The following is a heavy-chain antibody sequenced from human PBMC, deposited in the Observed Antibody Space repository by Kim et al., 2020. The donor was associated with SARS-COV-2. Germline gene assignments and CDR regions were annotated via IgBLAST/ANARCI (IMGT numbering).Heavy chain of an antibody. CDR3: ARAIGVFWLTQSFTSLSY. D-gene: IGHD3-16*01. V-gene: IGHV3-30*10. J-gene: IGHJ4*02. CDR2: ISYEGRKQ. Sequence: EWVAVISYEGRKQNYMDTVKGRFTISRDSSKNTLYLQMNSLRAEDTAVYFCARAIGVFWLTQSFTSLSYWGQGTLVAVSS.